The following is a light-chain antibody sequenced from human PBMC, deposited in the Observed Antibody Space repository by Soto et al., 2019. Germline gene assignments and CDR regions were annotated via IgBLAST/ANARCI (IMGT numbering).Light chain of an antibody. CDR1: SSNIGAGFD. V-gene: IGLV1-40*01. CDR2: GNT. CDR3: QSYDISLRGNV. Sequence: QSVLTQPPSVSGAPGQRVIMSCTGSSSNIGAGFDVHWYQQLPGSAPTLLIYGNTNRPTGFPDRFSGSKGGTSASLTITGLQADDEADYYCQSYDISLRGNVFGPGTKLTVL. J-gene: IGLJ1*01.